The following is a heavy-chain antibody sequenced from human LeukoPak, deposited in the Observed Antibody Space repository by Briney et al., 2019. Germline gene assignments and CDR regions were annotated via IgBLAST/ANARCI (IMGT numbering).Heavy chain of an antibody. CDR3: ASYCSSTSCYRSYYYYYGTDV. Sequence: ASVKVSCKASGGTFSSYAISWVRQAPGRGLEWMGRIIPILGIANYAQKFQGRVTITADKSTSTAYMELSSLRSEDTAVYYCASYCSSTSCYRSYYYYYGTDVWGQGTTVTVSS. CDR2: IIPILGIA. J-gene: IGHJ6*02. V-gene: IGHV1-69*04. CDR1: GGTFSSYA. D-gene: IGHD2-2*01.